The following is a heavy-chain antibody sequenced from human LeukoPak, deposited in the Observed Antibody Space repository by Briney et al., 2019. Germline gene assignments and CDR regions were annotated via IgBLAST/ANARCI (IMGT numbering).Heavy chain of an antibody. Sequence: GGSLRLSCAASGFTFGTYAMTWVRQAPGKGLEWVSVISGSGGSTNYADSVKGRFTISRDNSKNTLYLQMNSLRAEDTAVYYCARESERFAFDYWGQGTLVTVSS. V-gene: IGHV3-23*01. CDR1: GFTFGTYA. CDR3: ARESERFAFDY. CDR2: ISGSGGST. D-gene: IGHD1-1*01. J-gene: IGHJ4*02.